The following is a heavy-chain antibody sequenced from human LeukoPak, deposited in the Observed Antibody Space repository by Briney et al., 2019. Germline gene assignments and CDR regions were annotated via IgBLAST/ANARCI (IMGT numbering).Heavy chain of an antibody. V-gene: IGHV1-69*04. Sequence: GASVKVSCKASGGTFSSYAISWVRQAPGQGLEWMGRIIPILGIANYAQKFQGRVTITADKSTSTAYMELSSLRPEDTAVYYCARGYCSSTSCYAFDYWGQGTLVTVSS. CDR3: ARGYCSSTSCYAFDY. CDR2: IIPILGIA. D-gene: IGHD2-2*01. CDR1: GGTFSSYA. J-gene: IGHJ4*02.